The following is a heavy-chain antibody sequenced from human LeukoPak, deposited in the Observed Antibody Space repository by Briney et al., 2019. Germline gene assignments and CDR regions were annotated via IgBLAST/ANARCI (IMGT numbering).Heavy chain of an antibody. CDR2: ISSSSSYI. J-gene: IGHJ3*02. D-gene: IGHD2/OR15-2a*01. CDR3: ARVTPSSSAFDI. CDR1: GFTFDDYG. Sequence: PGGSLRLSCAASGFTFDDYGMSWVRQAPGKGLEWVSSISSSSSYIYYADSVKGRFTISRDNAKNSLYLQMNSLRAEDTAVYYCARVTPSSSAFDIWGQGTMVTVSS. V-gene: IGHV3-21*01.